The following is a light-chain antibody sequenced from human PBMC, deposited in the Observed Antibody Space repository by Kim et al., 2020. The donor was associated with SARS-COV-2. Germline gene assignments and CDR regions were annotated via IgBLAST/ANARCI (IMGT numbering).Light chain of an antibody. J-gene: IGLJ2*01. Sequence: GDTVTISCTRSSGSIDDNYVQGYQHRPGGVPTTVIYEDDQRPSGVSDRFSGSIDNSSNSASLTISGLRTEDEADYYCQSYNRDNVLFGGGTQLTVL. CDR2: EDD. CDR1: SGSIDDNY. CDR3: QSYNRDNVL. V-gene: IGLV6-57*03.